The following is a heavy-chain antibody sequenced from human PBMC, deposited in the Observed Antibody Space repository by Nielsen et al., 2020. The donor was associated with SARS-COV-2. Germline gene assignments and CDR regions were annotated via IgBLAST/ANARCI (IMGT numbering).Heavy chain of an antibody. CDR3: ARDHAGSGDYYDSSGYHWYFDL. D-gene: IGHD3-22*01. J-gene: IGHJ2*01. CDR2: IYYSGST. CDR1: GGSISSGDYY. V-gene: IGHV4-30-4*01. Sequence: SETLSLTCTVSGGSISSGDYYWSWIRQPPGKGLEWIGYIYYSGSTYYNPSLKSRVTISVDTSKNQFSLKLSSVTAADTAVYYCARDHAGSGDYYDSSGYHWYFDLWGRGTLVTVSS.